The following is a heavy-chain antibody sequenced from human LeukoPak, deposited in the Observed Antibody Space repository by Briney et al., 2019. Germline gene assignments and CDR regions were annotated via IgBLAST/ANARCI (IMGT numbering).Heavy chain of an antibody. CDR3: ARQRGGSYYMDV. CDR1: GGSIFSSNSY. D-gene: IGHD1-26*01. J-gene: IGHJ6*03. V-gene: IGHV4-39*01. CDR2: INHSGST. Sequence: SETLSLTCTVSGGSIFSSNSYWSWIRQPPGKGLEWIGEINHSGSTNYNPSLKSRVTISVDTSKNQFSLKLSSVTAADTAVYYCARQRGGSYYMDVWGKGTTVTVSS.